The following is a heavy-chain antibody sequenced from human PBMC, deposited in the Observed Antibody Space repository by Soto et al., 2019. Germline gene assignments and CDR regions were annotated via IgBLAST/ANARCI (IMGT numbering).Heavy chain of an antibody. CDR2: ISTSGTTI. J-gene: IGHJ3*02. CDR3: AQESWDRTLRDAFDX. D-gene: IGHD1-26*01. Sequence: GGSLRLSCAASGFTFSDYDMSWIRQAPGKGLEWVSYISTSGTTIYYVDSVRGRFTVSRDNAKNSLYLQMNSLRVEDTAVYYCAQESWDRTLRDAFDXWGQGTLVTVS. CDR1: GFTFSDYD. V-gene: IGHV3-11*04.